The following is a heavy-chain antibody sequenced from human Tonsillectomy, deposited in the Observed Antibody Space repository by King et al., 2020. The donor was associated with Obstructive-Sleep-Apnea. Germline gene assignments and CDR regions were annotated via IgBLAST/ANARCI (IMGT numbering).Heavy chain of an antibody. CDR3: TTDRTHYYDSFY. D-gene: IGHD3-16*01. CDR2: IKSKIDGEAP. Sequence: VQLVESGGGLVKPGGSLRLSCAVSGFTFKNAWMSWVRQAPGKGLEWVGRIKSKIDGEAPDYAAPVKGRFLISRDDSNNTLYLQLTSLKTEDTAVYFCTTDRTHYYDSFYWVQGVLVTVSS. J-gene: IGHJ4*02. CDR1: GFTFKNAW. V-gene: IGHV3-15*05.